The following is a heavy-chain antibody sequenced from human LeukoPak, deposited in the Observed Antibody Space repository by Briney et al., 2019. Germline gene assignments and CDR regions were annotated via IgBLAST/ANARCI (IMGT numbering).Heavy chain of an antibody. CDR1: GFTFSSYW. V-gene: IGHV3-7*01. CDR3: ARDRSRGLLDAFDI. D-gene: IGHD5-18*01. Sequence: PGGSLRLSCAASGFTFSSYWMTWVRHTPGKGLEWVADIKHDGSRTYLLDSVKGRFTMSRDNTKNSLYLQMNSLRAEDTAVYYCARDRSRGLLDAFDIWGQGTMVTVSS. J-gene: IGHJ3*02. CDR2: IKHDGSRT.